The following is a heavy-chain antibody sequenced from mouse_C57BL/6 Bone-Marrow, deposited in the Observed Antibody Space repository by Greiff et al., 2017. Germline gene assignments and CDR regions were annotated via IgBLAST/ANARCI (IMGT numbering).Heavy chain of an antibody. V-gene: IGHV1-55*01. CDR2: IYPGSGST. CDR1: GYNFTSYW. CDR3: ANSLLWYFDV. J-gene: IGHJ1*03. Sequence: QVQLQQPGAELVKPGASVKMSCTASGYNFTSYWITWVKQRPGQGLEWIGDIYPGSGSTNYNEKFKSKATLTVDTSSSTAYMQLSSLTSEDSAVYYCANSLLWYFDVWGTGTTVTVSS.